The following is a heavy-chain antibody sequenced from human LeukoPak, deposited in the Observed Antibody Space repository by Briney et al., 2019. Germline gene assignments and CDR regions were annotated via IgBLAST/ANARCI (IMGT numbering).Heavy chain of an antibody. Sequence: GKSLQISCNGSGYSFTSYWISWVRPMPGKGLEWMGRIDPSDSYTNYSPSCQGHVTISADKSISTAYRQWSSLKASDTAMYYCARLVKGTRFWVDYLHYWGQGTLVTVSS. V-gene: IGHV5-10-1*01. CDR3: ARLVKGTRFWVDYLHY. CDR1: GYSFTSYW. D-gene: IGHD1-26*01. J-gene: IGHJ4*02. CDR2: IDPSDSYT.